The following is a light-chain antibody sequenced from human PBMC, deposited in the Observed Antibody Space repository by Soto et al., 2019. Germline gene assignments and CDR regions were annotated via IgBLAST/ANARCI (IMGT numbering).Light chain of an antibody. CDR2: GAS. CDR1: QSVGSRF. J-gene: IGKJ4*01. CDR3: QQSGTSPPVA. Sequence: EIVLTQSPGTLSLSPGERATLSCRASQSVGSRFLAWYQQKPGQAPRLLIYGASNRATGIQDRFSGSGAGTDFTLTISRLEPEDFAVYYCQQSGTSPPVAFGGGTKVEIK. V-gene: IGKV3-20*01.